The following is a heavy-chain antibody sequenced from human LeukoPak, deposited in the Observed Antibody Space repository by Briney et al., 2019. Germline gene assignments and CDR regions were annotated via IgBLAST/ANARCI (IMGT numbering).Heavy chain of an antibody. CDR1: GGSITNYY. Sequence: SETLSLACTVSGGSITNYYWSWIRQPAGKGLEWIGRIYTSGSTNYNPSLKSRVTMSLDTSKKHFSLKLSSVTAADTAVYYCASGHCSRGTCYPDWGQGTLVTVSS. J-gene: IGHJ4*02. V-gene: IGHV4-4*07. CDR2: IYTSGST. D-gene: IGHD2-15*01. CDR3: ASGHCSRGTCYPD.